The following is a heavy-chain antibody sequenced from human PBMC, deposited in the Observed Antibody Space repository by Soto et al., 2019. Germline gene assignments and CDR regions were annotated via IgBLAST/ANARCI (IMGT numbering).Heavy chain of an antibody. D-gene: IGHD4-17*01. V-gene: IGHV3-30-3*01. CDR1: GFTFSDYA. CDR2: ISFDGSNE. Sequence: GGALRLSCAASGFTFSDYAMHWVRQAPGKGLEWVAIISFDGSNEHYADSVQGRFTISRDNSENTLYLQMNSLRADDTAVYYCARPAATVIFYSGMDVWGQGTTVTVSS. J-gene: IGHJ6*02. CDR3: ARPAATVIFYSGMDV.